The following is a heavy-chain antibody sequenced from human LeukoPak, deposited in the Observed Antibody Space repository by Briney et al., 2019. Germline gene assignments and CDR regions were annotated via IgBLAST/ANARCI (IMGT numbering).Heavy chain of an antibody. Sequence: GGSLRLSCAASGFTFSSYAMHWVRQAPGKGLEWVAVISYDGSNKYYADSVKGRFTISRDNSKNTLYLQMSSLRAEDTAVYYCARAGVLGIAAAGSLLWGQGTLVTVSS. CDR1: GFTFSSYA. CDR3: ARAGVLGIAAAGSLL. CDR2: ISYDGSNK. J-gene: IGHJ4*02. V-gene: IGHV3-30-3*01. D-gene: IGHD6-13*01.